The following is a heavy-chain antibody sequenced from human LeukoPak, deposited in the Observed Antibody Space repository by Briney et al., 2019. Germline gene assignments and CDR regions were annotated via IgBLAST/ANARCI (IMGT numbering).Heavy chain of an antibody. CDR1: GFTFSAYT. CDR3: ARGVEDSSGYWFDP. D-gene: IGHD3-22*01. J-gene: IGHJ5*02. Sequence: GGSLRLSCAASGFTFSAYTMHWVRQAPGKGLEWVAVISYDGSNKYFTVSVRGRFTISRDNSKNTLYLQMNSLRAEDTAVYYCARGVEDSSGYWFDPWGQGTLVTVSS. V-gene: IGHV3-30-3*01. CDR2: ISYDGSNK.